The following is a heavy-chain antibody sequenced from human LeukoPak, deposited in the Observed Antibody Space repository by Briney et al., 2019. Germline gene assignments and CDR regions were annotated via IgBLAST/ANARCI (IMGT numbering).Heavy chain of an antibody. Sequence: GRYLRLSCAASGFTFSRYGMHWVRQAPGKGLEWVAVILHDGSNKYYSDSVKGRFTISRDNSKNTLYLQMNSLRAEDTAVYYCAKDQYSAEGASDYWGQGTLVTVSS. CDR2: ILHDGSNK. D-gene: IGHD5-12*01. J-gene: IGHJ4*02. CDR3: AKDQYSAEGASDY. CDR1: GFTFSRYG. V-gene: IGHV3-30*18.